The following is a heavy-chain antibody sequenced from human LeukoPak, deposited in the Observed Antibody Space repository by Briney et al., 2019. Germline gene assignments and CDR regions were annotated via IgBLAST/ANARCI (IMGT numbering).Heavy chain of an antibody. J-gene: IGHJ6*02. Sequence: GGSLRLSCAASGFTVSSNYMSWVRQAPGKGLEWVSVIYSGGSTYYADSVKGRFTISRDNSKNTLHLQMNSLRAEDTAVYYCARGRGGLGGYYGMDVWGQGTTVTVSS. D-gene: IGHD2-15*01. CDR1: GFTVSSNY. V-gene: IGHV3-53*01. CDR3: ARGRGGLGGYYGMDV. CDR2: IYSGGST.